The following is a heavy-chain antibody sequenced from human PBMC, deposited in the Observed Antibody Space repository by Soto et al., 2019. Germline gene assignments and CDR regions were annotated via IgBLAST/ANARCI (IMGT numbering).Heavy chain of an antibody. Sequence: QVQLVQSGAEVKKPGASVKVSCKASGYIFTAYSMHWVRQAPGQGLEWMGVVNPSGGSTNYAQRLQGRITMTRDTSTSTVYMDLKFLTSEDTAVYYCAREENCSDGVCYSEYFQRWGQGTLVTVSS. CDR2: VNPSGGST. V-gene: IGHV1-46*01. J-gene: IGHJ1*01. D-gene: IGHD2-15*01. CDR3: AREENCSDGVCYSEYFQR. CDR1: GYIFTAYS.